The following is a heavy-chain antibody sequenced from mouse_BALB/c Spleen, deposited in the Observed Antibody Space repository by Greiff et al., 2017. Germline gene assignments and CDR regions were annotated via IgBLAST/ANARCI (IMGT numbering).Heavy chain of an antibody. D-gene: IGHD2-2*01. J-gene: IGHJ3*01. CDR1: GFTFSSYA. CDR2: ISSGGST. Sequence: EVKLMESGGGLVKPGGSLKLSCAASGFTFSSYAMSWVRQTPEKRLEWVASISSGGSTYYPDSVKGRFTISRDNARNILYLQMSSLRSEDTAMYYCARAPYGYDRAWFAYWGQGTLVTVSA. V-gene: IGHV5-6-5*01. CDR3: ARAPYGYDRAWFAY.